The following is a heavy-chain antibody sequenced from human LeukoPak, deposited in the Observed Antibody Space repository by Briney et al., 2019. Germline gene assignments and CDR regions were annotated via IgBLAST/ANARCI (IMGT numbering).Heavy chain of an antibody. J-gene: IGHJ4*02. CDR1: GGSISSYY. D-gene: IGHD6-13*01. CDR2: IYYSGST. CDR3: ARHRHSSSWYEDY. Sequence: SETLSLTCTVSGGSISSYYWSWIRQPPGKGLEWIGYIYYSGSTNYNPSLKSRVTISVDTSKNQFSLKLSSVTAADTAVYYCARHRHSSSWYEDYWGQGTLVTVSS. V-gene: IGHV4-59*08.